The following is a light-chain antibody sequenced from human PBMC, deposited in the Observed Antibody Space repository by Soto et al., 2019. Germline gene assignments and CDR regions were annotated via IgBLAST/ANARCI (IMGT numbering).Light chain of an antibody. V-gene: IGKV1-5*01. CDR2: DAS. J-gene: IGKJ1*01. Sequence: GDRVTITCRASQRISNWLAWYQQKLGKAPKLLIYDASSLESGVPSRFSGSGSGTDFTLTISSLLPEDFATYYCQQSYSTPPTFGQGTKVDIK. CDR1: QRISNW. CDR3: QQSYSTPPT.